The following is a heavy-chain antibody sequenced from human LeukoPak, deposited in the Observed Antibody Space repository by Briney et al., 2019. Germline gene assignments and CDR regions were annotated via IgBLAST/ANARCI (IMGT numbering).Heavy chain of an antibody. Sequence: GGSLRLSCAASGFTVSSNYMSWVRQAPGKGLEWVSVIYSGGSTYYADSVKGRFTISRDNAKNSLYLQMNSLRAEDTAVYYCARDLSIQLEGHYYYYYGMDVWGQGTTVTVSS. CDR1: GFTVSSNY. J-gene: IGHJ6*02. D-gene: IGHD5-18*01. V-gene: IGHV3-66*01. CDR2: IYSGGST. CDR3: ARDLSIQLEGHYYYYYGMDV.